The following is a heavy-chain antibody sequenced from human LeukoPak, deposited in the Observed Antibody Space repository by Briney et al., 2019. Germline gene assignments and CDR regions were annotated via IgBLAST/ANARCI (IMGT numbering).Heavy chain of an antibody. CDR2: FSGSGGST. D-gene: IGHD2-2*01. Sequence: PGGSLRLSCAASGFTFSSYAMSWVRQAPGKGLEWVSGFSGSGGSTYYADSVKGRFNISRDNSENMLYLQMNSLRAEDTAVYYCAKDLYQSAPYYFDSWGQGTLVIVSS. CDR3: AKDLYQSAPYYFDS. V-gene: IGHV3-23*01. J-gene: IGHJ4*02. CDR1: GFTFSSYA.